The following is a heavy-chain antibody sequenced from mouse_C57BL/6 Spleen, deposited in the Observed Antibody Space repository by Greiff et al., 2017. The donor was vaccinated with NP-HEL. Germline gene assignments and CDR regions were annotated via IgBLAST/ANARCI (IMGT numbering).Heavy chain of an antibody. V-gene: IGHV5-17*01. J-gene: IGHJ4*01. Sequence: DVHLVESGGGLVKPGGSLKLSCAASGFTFSDYGMHWVRQAPEKGLEWVAYISSGSSTIYYADTVKGRFTISRDNAKNTLFLQMTSLRSEDTAMYYCARGITTVVEDYAMDYWGQGTSVTVSS. CDR2: ISSGSSTI. D-gene: IGHD1-1*01. CDR1: GFTFSDYG. CDR3: ARGITTVVEDYAMDY.